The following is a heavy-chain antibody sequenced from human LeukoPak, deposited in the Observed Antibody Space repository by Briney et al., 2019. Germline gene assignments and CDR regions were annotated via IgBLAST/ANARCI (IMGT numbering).Heavy chain of an antibody. J-gene: IGHJ4*02. CDR2: IYYSGST. D-gene: IGHD6-19*01. CDR1: GGSISSSSYY. Sequence: SETLSLTCTVSGGSISSSSYYWGWIRQPPGKGLEWIGSIYYSGSTYYNPSLKSRVTISVDTSKNQFSLKLSSVTAADTAVCYCARRGGYSSGWQDEYYFDYWGQGTLVTVSS. CDR3: ARRGGYSSGWQDEYYFDY. V-gene: IGHV4-39*07.